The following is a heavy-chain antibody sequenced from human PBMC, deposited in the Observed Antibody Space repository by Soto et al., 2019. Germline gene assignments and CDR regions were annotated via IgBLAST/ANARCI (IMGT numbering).Heavy chain of an antibody. V-gene: IGHV3-23*01. Sequence: GGSLRLSCAASGFTFSSYAMSWVRQAPGKGLEWASAISGSGGSTYYADSVKGRFTISRDNSKNTLYLQMNSLRAEDTAVYYCAKGVAAAGGYYGMDVWGQGTTVTVSS. CDR3: AKGVAAAGGYYGMDV. J-gene: IGHJ6*02. D-gene: IGHD6-13*01. CDR2: ISGSGGST. CDR1: GFTFSSYA.